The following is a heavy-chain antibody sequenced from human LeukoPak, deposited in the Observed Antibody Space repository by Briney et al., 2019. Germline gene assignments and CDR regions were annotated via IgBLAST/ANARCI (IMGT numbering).Heavy chain of an antibody. CDR3: ARGGGYDSNPDY. Sequence: GGSLRLSCAASRFTFSDYYMSWIRQAPGKGLEWVSYISSSSSYTNYADSVKGRFTISRDNAKNSLYLQMNSLRAEDTAVYYCARGGGYDSNPDYWGQGTLVTVSS. CDR2: ISSSSSYT. D-gene: IGHD5-12*01. J-gene: IGHJ4*02. CDR1: RFTFSDYY. V-gene: IGHV3-11*06.